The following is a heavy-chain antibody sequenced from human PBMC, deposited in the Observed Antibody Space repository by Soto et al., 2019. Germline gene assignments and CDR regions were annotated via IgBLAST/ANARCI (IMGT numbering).Heavy chain of an antibody. Sequence: PSETLSLISAVYDGSFSGYYWTWIRQPPGTGLEWIGEINHSGSTNYNPSLKSRVTISVDTSKNQFSLKLTSVTAADTAVYYCARDKITGLFDYWGQGTLVTVSS. CDR2: INHSGST. V-gene: IGHV4-34*01. J-gene: IGHJ4*02. D-gene: IGHD2-8*02. CDR3: ARDKITGLFDY. CDR1: DGSFSGYY.